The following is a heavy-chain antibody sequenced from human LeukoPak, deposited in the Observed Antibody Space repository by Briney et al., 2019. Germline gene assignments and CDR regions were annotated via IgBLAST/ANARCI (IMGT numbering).Heavy chain of an antibody. Sequence: GGSLRLSCAASGFTVSSNYMSWVRQAPGKGLEWVSVIYSGGSTYYADSVKGRFTISRDNFKNTLCLQMNSLRAEDTAVYYCARVDVPYSTSSQYYYYYMDVWGKGTTVTVSS. CDR1: GFTVSSNY. CDR3: ARVDVPYSTSSQYYYYYMDV. CDR2: IYSGGST. V-gene: IGHV3-53*01. J-gene: IGHJ6*03. D-gene: IGHD6-6*01.